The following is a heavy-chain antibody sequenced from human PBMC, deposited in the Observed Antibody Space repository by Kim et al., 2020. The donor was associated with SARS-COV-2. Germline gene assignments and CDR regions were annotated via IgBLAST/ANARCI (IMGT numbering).Heavy chain of an antibody. V-gene: IGHV1-3*01. Sequence: QKFQGRVTITRDTSASTAYMELSSLRSEDTAVYYCARAPAIAVAGRLGYWGQGTLVTVSS. J-gene: IGHJ4*02. CDR3: ARAPAIAVAGRLGY. D-gene: IGHD6-19*01.